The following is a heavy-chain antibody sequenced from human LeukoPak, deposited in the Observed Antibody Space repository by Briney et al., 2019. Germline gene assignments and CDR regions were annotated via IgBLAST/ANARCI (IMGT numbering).Heavy chain of an antibody. V-gene: IGHV3-23*01. J-gene: IGHJ6*03. CDR2: ISGSGGST. Sequence: GGSLRLSCAASGFTFSSYAMSWVRQAPGKGLEWVSAISGSGGSTYYADSVKGRFTISRDNSKNTLYLQMNSLRAEDTAVYYCAKAPGSGSYRTPLRYYYMDAWVKGTTVTVSS. CDR1: GFTFSSYA. CDR3: AKAPGSGSYRTPLRYYYMDA. D-gene: IGHD1-26*01.